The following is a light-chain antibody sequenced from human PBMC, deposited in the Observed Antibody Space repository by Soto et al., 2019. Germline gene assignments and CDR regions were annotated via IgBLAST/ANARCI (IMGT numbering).Light chain of an antibody. Sequence: DIQMTQSPSTLSASVGDRVTITCRASQSIVGWLAWYQQKPGKAPSLLIYKASSLESGVPSRFSGSGSGTEFTLTISSLQPDDSATYHCQQYNTYSRTFGQGTKVEIK. CDR1: QSIVGW. V-gene: IGKV1-5*03. CDR3: QQYNTYSRT. J-gene: IGKJ1*01. CDR2: KAS.